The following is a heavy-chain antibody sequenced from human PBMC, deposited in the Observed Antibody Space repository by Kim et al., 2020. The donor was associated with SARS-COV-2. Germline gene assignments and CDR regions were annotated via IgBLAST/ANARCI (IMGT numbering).Heavy chain of an antibody. CDR3: AKGEMAAAGSFDY. V-gene: IGHV3-30*18. CDR2: ISYDGSNK. D-gene: IGHD6-13*01. Sequence: GGSLRLSCAASGFTFSGYGMHWVRQAPGKGLEWVAVISYDGSNKYYADSVKGRFTISRDNSKNTLYLQMNSLRAEDTAVYYCAKGEMAAAGSFDYWGQGTLVTVSS. J-gene: IGHJ4*02. CDR1: GFTFSGYG.